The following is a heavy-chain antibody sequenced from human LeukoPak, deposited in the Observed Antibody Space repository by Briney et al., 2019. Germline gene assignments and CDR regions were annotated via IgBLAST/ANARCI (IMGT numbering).Heavy chain of an antibody. CDR3: AREWGEQQLVDARPYYFDY. V-gene: IGHV3-11*01. CDR2: ISSSGSTI. D-gene: IGHD6-13*01. J-gene: IGHJ4*02. Sequence: PGGSLRLPCAASGFTFSDYYMSWIRQAPGKGLEWVSYISSSGSTIYYADSVKGRFTISRDSAKNSLYLQMNSLRAEDTAVYYCAREWGEQQLVDARPYYFDYWGQGTLVTVSS. CDR1: GFTFSDYY.